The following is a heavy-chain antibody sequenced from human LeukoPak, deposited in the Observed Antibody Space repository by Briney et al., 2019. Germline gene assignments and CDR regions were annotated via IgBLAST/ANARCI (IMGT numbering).Heavy chain of an antibody. J-gene: IGHJ4*02. CDR1: GYTFTRYY. Sequence: ASVTVSCKASGYTFTRYYMHWVRQAPGQGLEWMGWINPNSGGTNYAQKFQGRVTMTRDTSISTAYMELSRLRSDDTAVYYCARRSGRRYCSSSSCYIFDYWGQGTLVTVSS. D-gene: IGHD2-2*02. CDR3: ARRSGRRYCSSSSCYIFDY. CDR2: INPNSGGT. V-gene: IGHV1-2*02.